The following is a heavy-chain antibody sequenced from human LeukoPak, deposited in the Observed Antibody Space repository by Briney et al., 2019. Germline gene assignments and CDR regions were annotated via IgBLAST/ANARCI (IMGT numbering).Heavy chain of an antibody. CDR2: IYPGDSDT. CDR1: GYTFTNYW. CDR3: ARPPTNYYGLGPFDP. D-gene: IGHD3-10*01. V-gene: IGHV5-51*01. Sequence: GESLKISCQASGYTFTNYWIGWVRQMPGKGLEWMGIIYPGDSDTKYSPSFQGQVTMSADRSISTAYLQWSSLKASDTAMYYCARPPTNYYGLGPFDPWGQGTRVTVSS. J-gene: IGHJ5*02.